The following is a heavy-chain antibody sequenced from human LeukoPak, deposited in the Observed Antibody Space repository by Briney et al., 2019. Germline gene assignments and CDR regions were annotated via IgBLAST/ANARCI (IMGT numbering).Heavy chain of an antibody. J-gene: IGHJ4*02. D-gene: IGHD6-13*01. CDR1: GFTFSSYG. V-gene: IGHV3-30*18. Sequence: GGSLRLSCAASGFTFSSYGMHWVRQAPGKGLEWVADISYDGSNKYYADSVKGRFTISRDNSKNTLYLQMNSLRAEDTAVYYCAKGLQQLVINYWGQGTLVTVSS. CDR2: ISYDGSNK. CDR3: AKGLQQLVINY.